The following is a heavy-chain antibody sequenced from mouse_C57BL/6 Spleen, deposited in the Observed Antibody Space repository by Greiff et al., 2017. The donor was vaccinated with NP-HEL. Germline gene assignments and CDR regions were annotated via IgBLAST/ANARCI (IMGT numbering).Heavy chain of an antibody. CDR2: IYPSDSET. CDR3: ASGYDGSSYYWYFDV. D-gene: IGHD1-1*01. J-gene: IGHJ1*03. Sequence: QVQLQQPGAELVRPGSSVKLSCKASGYTFTSYWMDWVKQRPGQGLEWIGNIYPSDSETHYNQKFKDKATLTVDKSSNTAYRQLRSLTSEDSAVYYGASGYDGSSYYWYFDVWGTGTTVTVSS. V-gene: IGHV1-61*01. CDR1: GYTFTSYW.